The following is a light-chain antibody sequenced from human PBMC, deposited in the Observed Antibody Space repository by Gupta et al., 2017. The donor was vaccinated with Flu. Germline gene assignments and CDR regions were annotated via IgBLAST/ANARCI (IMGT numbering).Light chain of an antibody. CDR2: DAS. J-gene: IGKJ2*01. CDR1: HSVGTY. CDR3: QKRSNWPPYT. V-gene: IGKV3-11*01. Sequence: EIVLTQSPATLSLSPGERATLSCRASHSVGTYLAWYQQKPGQTPRLLIYDASNRATGIPARFSGSGSGTDFTLTISSLEPEDFAGYYCQKRSNWPPYTFGQGTRLEIK.